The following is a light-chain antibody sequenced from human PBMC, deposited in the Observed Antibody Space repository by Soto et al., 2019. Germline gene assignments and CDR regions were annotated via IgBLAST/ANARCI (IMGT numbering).Light chain of an antibody. Sequence: QSALTQPASVSGSPGQSITISCTGTSSDVGGYNYVSWYQQHPGKAPKLMIYDVSNRHSGVSNRFSGSKSGNTASLTISGLQAEDEADYYCSSYTSSSTLVVFGGGIKLTVL. CDR2: DVS. CDR1: SSDVGGYNY. J-gene: IGLJ2*01. CDR3: SSYTSSSTLVV. V-gene: IGLV2-14*01.